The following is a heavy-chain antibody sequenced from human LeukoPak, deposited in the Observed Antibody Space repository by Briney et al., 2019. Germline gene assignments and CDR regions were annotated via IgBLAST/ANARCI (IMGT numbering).Heavy chain of an antibody. CDR1: GFTSSSYL. D-gene: IGHD1-14*01. Sequence: GGSLRPSCAASGFTSSSYLMSWVRQAPGRGLEWVANIKKDGSEESYLDSVKGRFTVSRDNAKNSLFLQMNSLRGEDTAVYYCARSNPNRNALDLWGQGTMVTISS. J-gene: IGHJ3*01. CDR2: IKKDGSEE. V-gene: IGHV3-7*01. CDR3: ARSNPNRNALDL.